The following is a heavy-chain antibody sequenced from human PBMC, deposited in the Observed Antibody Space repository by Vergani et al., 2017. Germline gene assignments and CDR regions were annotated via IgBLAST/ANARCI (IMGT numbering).Heavy chain of an antibody. CDR1: GFTFSSYA. Sequence: QVQLVESGGGVVQPGRSLRLSCAASGFTFSSYAMHWVRQAPGKGLEWVAVISYDGSNKYYADSVKGRFTISRDNSKNTLYLQMNSLRAEDTAVYYCARDKPAYDRRGYGVYGGQGTLVTVSS. J-gene: IGHJ4*02. V-gene: IGHV3-30*01. CDR3: ARDKPAYDRRGYGVY. CDR2: ISYDGSNK. D-gene: IGHD3-22*01.